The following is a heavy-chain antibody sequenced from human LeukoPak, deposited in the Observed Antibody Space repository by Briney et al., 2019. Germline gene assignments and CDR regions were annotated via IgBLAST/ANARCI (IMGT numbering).Heavy chain of an antibody. J-gene: IGHJ6*02. V-gene: IGHV4-59*12. CDR3: ARINDYYYYGMDV. CDR1: GGSISSYY. CDR2: IYYSGST. Sequence: KPSETLSLTCTVSGGSISSYYWSWIRQPPGKGLEWIGYIYYSGSTNYNPSLKSRVTISVDTSKNQFSLKLSSVTAADTAVYYCARINDYYYYGMDVWGQGTTVTVSS.